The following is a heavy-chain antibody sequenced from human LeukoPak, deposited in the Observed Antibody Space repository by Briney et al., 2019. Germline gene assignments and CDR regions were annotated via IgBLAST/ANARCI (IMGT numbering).Heavy chain of an antibody. CDR3: AKETYYYDTSDYG. J-gene: IGHJ4*02. V-gene: IGHV3-23*01. CDR1: GFIFSSYG. Sequence: GGSLRLSCAASGFIFSSYGMSWVRQAPGKGLEWVSSISGSGDSKYYADPVKGRFTISRDNSKNTLYVQMNNLRAEDTAVYYCAKETYYYDTSDYGWGQGTMVTVSS. D-gene: IGHD3-22*01. CDR2: ISGSGDSK.